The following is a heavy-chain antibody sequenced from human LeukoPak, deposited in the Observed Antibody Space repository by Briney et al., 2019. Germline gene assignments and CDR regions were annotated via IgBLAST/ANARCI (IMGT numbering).Heavy chain of an antibody. CDR1: GYTFTSYG. CDR3: AKGYCSSTSCYHFDY. Sequence: ASVKVSCKASGYTFTSYGISWVRQAPGQGLEWMGWINPNSGGTNYAQKFQGRVTMTRDTSISTAYMELSRLRSDDTAVYYCAKGYCSSTSCYHFDYWGQGTLVTVSS. D-gene: IGHD2-2*01. J-gene: IGHJ4*02. CDR2: INPNSGGT. V-gene: IGHV1-2*02.